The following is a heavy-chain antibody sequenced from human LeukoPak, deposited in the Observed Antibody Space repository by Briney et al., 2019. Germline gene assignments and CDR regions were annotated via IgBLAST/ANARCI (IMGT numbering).Heavy chain of an antibody. J-gene: IGHJ5*02. CDR1: GYTFTGYY. CDR3: ARPLLGSSWYEWFDP. V-gene: IGHV1-2*02. CDR2: INPNSGGT. Sequence: ASVKVSCKASGYTFTGYYMHWVRQAPGQGLEWMGWINPNSGGTNYAQKFQGRVTMTRDTSISTAYMELSRLRSDDTAVYYCARPLLGSSWYEWFDPWGQGTLVTVSS. D-gene: IGHD6-13*01.